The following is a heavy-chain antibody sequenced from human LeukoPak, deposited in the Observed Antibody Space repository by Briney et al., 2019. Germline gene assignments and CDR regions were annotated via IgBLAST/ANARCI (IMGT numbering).Heavy chain of an antibody. V-gene: IGHV4-34*01. J-gene: IGHJ5*02. CDR2: INYSGST. CDR1: GESLSGYH. CDR3: ARGNLEWAAGTRWFDP. Sequence: SETLSLTCAVYGESLSGYHWSWIRQPPGNGLEWIGEINYSGSTNYNPSLKSRVTISLDTSKNQFSLKLSSVTAAGTAIYYCARGNLEWAAGTRWFDPWGQGTLVTVSS. D-gene: IGHD6-13*01.